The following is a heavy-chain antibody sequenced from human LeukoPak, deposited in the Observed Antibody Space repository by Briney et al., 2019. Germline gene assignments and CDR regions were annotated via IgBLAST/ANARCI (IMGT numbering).Heavy chain of an antibody. D-gene: IGHD3-22*01. CDR3: AKTPPSYYYDSSGYPFDY. V-gene: IGHV3-23*01. Sequence: PGGSLRLSCAASGFTFSSYAMSWVRQAPGKGLEWVSAISGSGGSTYYADSVKGRFTISRDNSKNTLYLQMNNLRAEDTAVYYCAKTPPSYYYDSSGYPFDYWGQGTLVTVSS. CDR2: ISGSGGST. J-gene: IGHJ4*02. CDR1: GFTFSSYA.